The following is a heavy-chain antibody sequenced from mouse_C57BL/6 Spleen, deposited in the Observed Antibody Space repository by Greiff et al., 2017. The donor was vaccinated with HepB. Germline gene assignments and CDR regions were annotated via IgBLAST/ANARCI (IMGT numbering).Heavy chain of an antibody. CDR2: ISDGGSYT. D-gene: IGHD2-2*01. J-gene: IGHJ2*01. V-gene: IGHV5-4*01. CDR1: GFTFSSYA. Sequence: EVQGVESGGGLVKPGGSLKLSCAASGFTFSSYAMSWVRQTPEKRLEWVATISDGGSYTYYPDNVKGRFTISRDNAKNNLYLQMSHLKSEDTAMYYCAREGGVTTEDFDYWGQGTTLTVSS. CDR3: AREGGVTTEDFDY.